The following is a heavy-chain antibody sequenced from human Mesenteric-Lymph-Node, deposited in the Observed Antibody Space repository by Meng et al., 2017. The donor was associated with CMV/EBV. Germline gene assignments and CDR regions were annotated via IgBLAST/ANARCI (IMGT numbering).Heavy chain of an antibody. D-gene: IGHD3-22*01. CDR2: MSFDGSYE. CDR1: EFTFSNYA. J-gene: IGHJ6*02. Sequence: GESLKISCAASEFTFSNYAIHWVRQAPGKGLEWVAVMSFDGSYEYYADSVKGRFTTSRDNAKNTLYLQMNSLRVEDTAVYFCARLDYYDRSGYSDYYYYGMDVWGQGTTVTVSS. V-gene: IGHV3-30*04. CDR3: ARLDYYDRSGYSDYYYYGMDV.